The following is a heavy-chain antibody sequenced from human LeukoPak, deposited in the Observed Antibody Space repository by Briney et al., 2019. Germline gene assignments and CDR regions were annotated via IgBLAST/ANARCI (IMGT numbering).Heavy chain of an antibody. V-gene: IGHV4-38-2*02. D-gene: IGHD2-2*01. Sequence: SETLSLTCTVSGYSISSGYYWGWIRQPPGKGLEWIGSIYHSGSTYYNPSLKSRVTISVDTSKNQFSLKLSSVTAADTAVYYCARAHNFCSTSCFYYYYYYMDVWGKGTTVTVSS. CDR3: ARAHNFCSTSCFYYYYYYMDV. CDR1: GYSISSGYY. CDR2: IYHSGST. J-gene: IGHJ6*03.